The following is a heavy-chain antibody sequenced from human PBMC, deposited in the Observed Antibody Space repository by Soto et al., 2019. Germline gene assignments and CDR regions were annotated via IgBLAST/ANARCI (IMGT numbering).Heavy chain of an antibody. CDR3: VRGPTFFDY. J-gene: IGHJ4*02. V-gene: IGHV3-11*01. D-gene: IGHD1-26*01. CDR2: ISRGGSTI. CDR1: GFTFSDHY. Sequence: PGGSLRLSCAASGFTFSDHYMNWIRQAPGKRLEWVAYISRGGSTIYYADSVKGRFTISRDNAKNSLYLQMNSLGVDDTAVYFCVRGPTFFDYWGQGMLVTVSS.